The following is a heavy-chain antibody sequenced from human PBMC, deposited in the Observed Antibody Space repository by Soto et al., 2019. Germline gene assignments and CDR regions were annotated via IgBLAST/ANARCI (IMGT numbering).Heavy chain of an antibody. V-gene: IGHV4-38-2*02. CDR1: DYSIGSGYY. Sequence: SETLSLTCTVSDYSIGSGYYWGWIRQPPGKGLEWIGEINHSGSTNYNPSLKSRVTISVDTSKNQFSLKLSSVTAADTAVYYCARDSSSSLFYYYGMDVWGQGTTVTVSS. D-gene: IGHD6-6*01. J-gene: IGHJ6*02. CDR2: INHSGST. CDR3: ARDSSSSLFYYYGMDV.